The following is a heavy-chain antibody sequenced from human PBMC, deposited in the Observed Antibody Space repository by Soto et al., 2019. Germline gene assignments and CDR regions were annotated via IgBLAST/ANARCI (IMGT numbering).Heavy chain of an antibody. Sequence: QAQLVESGGGVVQPGRSLRLSCAASGFTFISYGMHWVRQAPGKGLEWVAVISYDGSNKYYADSVKGRFTISRDNSKTTLYLKINGRRAEDPPVFYCGKEDQVGYSYEHNWFAPWGQGTLVTVSP. D-gene: IGHD5-18*01. CDR1: GFTFISYG. CDR3: GKEDQVGYSYEHNWFAP. J-gene: IGHJ5*02. CDR2: ISYDGSNK. V-gene: IGHV3-30*18.